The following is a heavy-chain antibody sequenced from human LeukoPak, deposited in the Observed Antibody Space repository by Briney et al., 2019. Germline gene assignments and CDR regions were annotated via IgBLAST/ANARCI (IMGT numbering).Heavy chain of an antibody. D-gene: IGHD3-9*01. CDR3: ARDQWHYDILTGYYNPGYYYMDV. CDR2: IYTSGST. V-gene: IGHV4-61*02. Sequence: PSETLSLTCTVSGGSISSGSYYWSWIRQPAGKGLEWIGRIYTSGSTNYNPSLKSRVTISVDTSKNQFSLKLSSVTAADTAVYYCARDQWHYDILTGYYNPGYYYMDVWGEGTTVTVSS. CDR1: GGSISSGSYY. J-gene: IGHJ6*03.